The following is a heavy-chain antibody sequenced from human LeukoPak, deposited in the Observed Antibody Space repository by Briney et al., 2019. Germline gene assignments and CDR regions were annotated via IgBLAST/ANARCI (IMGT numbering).Heavy chain of an antibody. Sequence: GGSLRLSCAASGFTFSDYYMSWIRQAPGKGLEWATFIRYDGSNKYYADSVKGRFTISRDNSKNTLYLQMNSLRAEDTAVYYCAKDHDSYSSSWYYFDYWGQGTLVTVSS. J-gene: IGHJ4*02. V-gene: IGHV3-30*02. CDR1: GFTFSDYY. CDR3: AKDHDSYSSSWYYFDY. D-gene: IGHD6-13*01. CDR2: IRYDGSNK.